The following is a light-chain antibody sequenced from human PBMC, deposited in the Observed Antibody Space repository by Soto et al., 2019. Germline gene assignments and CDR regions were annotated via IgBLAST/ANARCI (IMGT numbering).Light chain of an antibody. CDR1: QDIRSS. CDR3: QQYNKWPLT. V-gene: IGKV3-15*01. Sequence: EIVMTQSPATLSVSPGERVTLSCRASQDIRSSLAWYQQKPGQAPRLLIYGASIRATGVPATFSGSGSGTEFTLTISSLQSEDFTVYYCQQYNKWPLTFGQGTKVDI. J-gene: IGKJ1*01. CDR2: GAS.